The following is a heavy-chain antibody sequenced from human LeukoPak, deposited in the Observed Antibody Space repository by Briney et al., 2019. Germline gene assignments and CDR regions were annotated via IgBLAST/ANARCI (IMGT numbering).Heavy chain of an antibody. CDR1: GLTFNSYG. CDR2: IRYDGSNK. D-gene: IGHD2-15*01. V-gene: IGHV3-30*02. CDR3: AKDPGYVDY. Sequence: PGGSLRLSCAASGLTFNSYGMHWIRQAPGKGLEWVTFIRYDGSNKYYADSVKGRFTISRDNSKNTLYLQMNNLRDEDTAVYYCAKDPGYVDYWGQGTLVTVSS. J-gene: IGHJ4*02.